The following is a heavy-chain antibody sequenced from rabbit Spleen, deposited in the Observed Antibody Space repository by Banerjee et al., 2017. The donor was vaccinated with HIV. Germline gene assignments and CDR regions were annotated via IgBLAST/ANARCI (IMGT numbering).Heavy chain of an antibody. CDR2: IDPIFGTT. J-gene: IGHJ4*01. D-gene: IGHD4-1*01. CDR1: GFDFSTYY. CDR3: ARDLAGVIGWNFSL. Sequence: QLKESGGGLVQPGGSLKLSCKASGFDFSTYYMSWVRQAPGKGLEWIGYIDPIFGTTYYASWVNGRFTISSHNAQNTLYLQLNSLTAADTATYCCARDLAGVIGWNFSLWGPGTLVTVS. V-gene: IGHV1S7*01.